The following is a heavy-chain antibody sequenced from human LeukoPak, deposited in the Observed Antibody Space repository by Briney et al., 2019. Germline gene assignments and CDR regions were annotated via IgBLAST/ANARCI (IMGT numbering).Heavy chain of an antibody. D-gene: IGHD4-17*01. Sequence: ASETLSLTCSVSGDSINDGGYYWGWVRQSPGKGLERIGSIRHTGTTFYNPSLKSRVSISIDTSKNQFSLKVTSMTATDTAVYYCARQDDQDHGDPNWFDPWGQGTLVTVSS. CDR1: GDSINDGGYY. V-gene: IGHV4-39*01. J-gene: IGHJ5*02. CDR3: ARQDDQDHGDPNWFDP. CDR2: IRHTGTT.